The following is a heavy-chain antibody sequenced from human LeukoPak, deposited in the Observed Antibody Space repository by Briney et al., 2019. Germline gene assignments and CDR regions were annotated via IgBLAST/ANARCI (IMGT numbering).Heavy chain of an antibody. CDR3: ARVTAAAGTRVEDYYYYMDV. CDR1: GGSFSGYY. D-gene: IGHD6-13*01. CDR2: INHSGST. J-gene: IGHJ6*03. Sequence: SETLSLTCAVYGGSFSGYYWSWIRQPPGKGLEWIGEINHSGSTNYNPSLKSRVTISVDTSKNQFSLKLSSVTAADTAVYYCARVTAAAGTRVEDYYYYMDVWGKGTTVTVSS. V-gene: IGHV4-34*01.